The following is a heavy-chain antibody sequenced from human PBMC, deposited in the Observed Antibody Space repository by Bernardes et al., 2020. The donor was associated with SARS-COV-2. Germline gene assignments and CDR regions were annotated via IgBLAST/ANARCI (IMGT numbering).Heavy chain of an antibody. CDR1: GFTFSSYE. J-gene: IGHJ4*02. CDR3: ARGREGIVATD. Sequence: GGSLRLSCAASGFTFSSYEMNWVRQAPGKGLEWVSYISSSGSTIYYADSVKGRFTISRDNAKNSLYLQMNSLRAEDTAVYYCARGREGIVATDWGQGTLVTVSS. D-gene: IGHD5-12*01. CDR2: ISSSGSTI. V-gene: IGHV3-48*03.